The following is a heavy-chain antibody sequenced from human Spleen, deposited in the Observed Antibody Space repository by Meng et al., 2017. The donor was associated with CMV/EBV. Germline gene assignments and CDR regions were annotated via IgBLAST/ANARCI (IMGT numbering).Heavy chain of an antibody. CDR2: IYTSGSN. Sequence: QVQLQWAVPGLVKPSQTLSLACTGSGGSISSYYWRSIRQPAAKGLEWIGRIYTSGSNNYHPSLKSRVTMSVDTSKNQLSLKLSSVTAADTAVYYCAREGSYGDFDYWGQGTLVTVSS. CDR1: GGSISSYY. D-gene: IGHD5-18*01. CDR3: AREGSYGDFDY. V-gene: IGHV4-4*07. J-gene: IGHJ4*02.